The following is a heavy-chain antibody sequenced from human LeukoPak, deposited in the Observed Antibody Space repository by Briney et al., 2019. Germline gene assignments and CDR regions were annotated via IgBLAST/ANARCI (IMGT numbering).Heavy chain of an antibody. CDR1: GYTFTSYY. J-gene: IGHJ4*02. Sequence: ASVKVSCKPFGYTFTSYYIHWVRQAPGQGLEWMGIINPRGDYTTYAQNFQGRVTMTRDTSTSTIYMELSSLRSEDTAVYYCARGSASNWPVDIWGQGTLVTVSS. D-gene: IGHD6-13*01. V-gene: IGHV1-46*01. CDR2: INPRGDYT. CDR3: ARGSASNWPVDI.